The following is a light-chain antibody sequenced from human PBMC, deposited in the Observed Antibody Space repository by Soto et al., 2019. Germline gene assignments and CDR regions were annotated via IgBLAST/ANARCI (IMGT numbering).Light chain of an antibody. CDR2: GGS. J-gene: IGKJ1*01. CDR3: QQYYSSAPSWT. Sequence: EIVLTQSPGTLSLSPGERATLSCRASQSVRSSYLAWYQQKPGQAPRLLIHGGSSRATGIPDRFSGSGSGTDFTLTISRLEPDDFATYYCQQYYSSAPSWTFGQGTKVELK. V-gene: IGKV3-20*01. CDR1: QSVRSSY.